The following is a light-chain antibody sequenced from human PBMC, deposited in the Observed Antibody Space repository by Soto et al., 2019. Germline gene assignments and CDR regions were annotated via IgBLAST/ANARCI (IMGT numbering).Light chain of an antibody. J-gene: IGKJ5*01. CDR1: QCLSSD. Sequence: DIQLTQSPSFLSASVGDRVTIICRASQCLSSDLAWYQQKPGKAPKLLTYAASTLQSGDPSRFSGSGSGTEFTLTISSRQPEDFATYYCQQLNSYPITFGEGTRLEIK. V-gene: IGKV1-9*01. CDR2: AAS. CDR3: QQLNSYPIT.